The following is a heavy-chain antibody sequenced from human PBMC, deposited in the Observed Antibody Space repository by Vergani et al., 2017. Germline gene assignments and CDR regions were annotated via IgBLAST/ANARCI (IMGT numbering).Heavy chain of an antibody. Sequence: EVQLLESGGDLVQPGGSLRLSCAASGFTFNHCAMNWVRQAPGKGLEWVSGISGSGGSTYYAGSVKGRFTSSRDSSKNTLYLQKNSLSAGDTAVYYWAKANTRNSGYDYLYYYNAMDIWGQGTTVTVSS. CDR2: ISGSGGST. CDR3: AKANTRNSGYDYLYYYNAMDI. J-gene: IGHJ6*02. CDR1: GFTFNHCA. V-gene: IGHV3-23*01. D-gene: IGHD5-12*01.